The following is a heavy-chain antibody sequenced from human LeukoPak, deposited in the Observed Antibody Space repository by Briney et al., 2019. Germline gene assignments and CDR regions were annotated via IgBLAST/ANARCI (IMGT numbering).Heavy chain of an antibody. D-gene: IGHD7-27*01. Sequence: SETLSLTCTVSGGSISSSSYYWGWIRQPPGKGLEWIASIYYSGSTYYNPSLKSRVTISVDTSKNQFSLKLSSVTAADTAVYYCARQELGSYYYYGMDVWGQGTTVTVSS. CDR3: ARQELGSYYYYGMDV. J-gene: IGHJ6*02. CDR2: IYYSGST. V-gene: IGHV4-39*01. CDR1: GGSISSSSYY.